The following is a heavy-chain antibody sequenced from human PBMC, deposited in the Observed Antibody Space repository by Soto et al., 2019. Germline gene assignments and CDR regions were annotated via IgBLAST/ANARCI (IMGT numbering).Heavy chain of an antibody. Sequence: GGSLRLSCAASGFMFDICEMNWVRQAPGKGLEWVSAISGNGGIIHYADSVKGRLTISRDNAKNSLYLQINSLRAEDTAVYYCARTDVTPYYHYGMDVWAQGTPVTVSS. D-gene: IGHD4-4*01. CDR2: ISGNGGII. CDR1: GFMFDICE. V-gene: IGHV3-48*03. J-gene: IGHJ6*02. CDR3: ARTDVTPYYHYGMDV.